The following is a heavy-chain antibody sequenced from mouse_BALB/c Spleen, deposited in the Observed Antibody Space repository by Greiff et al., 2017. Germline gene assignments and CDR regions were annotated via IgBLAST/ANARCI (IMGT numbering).Heavy chain of an antibody. D-gene: IGHD2-4*01. Sequence: EVKLVESGGGLVKPGGSLKLSCAASGFTFSSYAMSWVRQTPEKRLEWVASISSGGSTYYPDSVKDRFTIYRDNARNILYLQMRSLRSEDTAMYYCARGVGYDYDPWFAYWGQGTLDTVSA. CDR3: ARGVGYDYDPWFAY. CDR2: ISSGGST. V-gene: IGHV5-6-5*01. J-gene: IGHJ3*01. CDR1: GFTFSSYA.